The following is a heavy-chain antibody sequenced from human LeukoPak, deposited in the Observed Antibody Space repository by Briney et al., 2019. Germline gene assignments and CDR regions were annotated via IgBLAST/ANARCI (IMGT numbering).Heavy chain of an antibody. CDR1: GGSIGSGTHY. CDR2: IYHTGIT. D-gene: IGHD3-16*01. J-gene: IGHJ4*02. CDR3: AASSGVTLGRF. V-gene: IGHV4-31*03. Sequence: SETLSLTCTVSGGSIGSGTHYYNWIRQHPGKGLEWIGYIYHTGITSYNPSLKGRVTMSVDTSMNQVFLKVSSLTAADTAVYYCAASSGVTLGRFWGQGTLVGVSS.